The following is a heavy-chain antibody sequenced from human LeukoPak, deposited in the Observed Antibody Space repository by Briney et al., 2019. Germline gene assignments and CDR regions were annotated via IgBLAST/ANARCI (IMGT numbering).Heavy chain of an antibody. CDR1: GFTFSSYS. D-gene: IGHD4-11*01. CDR3: ATDTVTSPYYFDY. CDR2: ISSSSSTI. V-gene: IGHV3-48*01. J-gene: IGHJ4*02. Sequence: GGSLRLSCAASGFTFSSYSMNWVRQAPGKGLEWVSYISSSSSTIYYADSVKGRFTISRDNAKNSLYLQMNSLRAEDTAVYYCATDTVTSPYYFDYWGQGTLVTVSS.